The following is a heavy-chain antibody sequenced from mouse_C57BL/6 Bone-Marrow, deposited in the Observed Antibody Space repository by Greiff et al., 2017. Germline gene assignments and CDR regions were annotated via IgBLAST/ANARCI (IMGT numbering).Heavy chain of an antibody. D-gene: IGHD2-13*01. CDR3: ARAVRFAY. J-gene: IGHJ3*01. Sequence: LQESGAELARPGASVKMSCKASGYTFTSYTMHWVKQRPGQGLEWIGYINPSSGSTKYNQKFKDKATLTADKSSSTGYMQLSSLTSEDSAGYYCARAVRFAYWGQGTLVTVSA. CDR2: INPSSGST. V-gene: IGHV1-4*01. CDR1: GYTFTSYT.